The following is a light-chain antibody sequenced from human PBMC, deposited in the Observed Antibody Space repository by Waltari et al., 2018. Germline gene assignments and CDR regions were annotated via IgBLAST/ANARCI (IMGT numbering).Light chain of an antibody. CDR1: QSVSRT. Sequence: EIVLTQSPGTLSLSPGDRATLSCRTSQSVSRTLAWYQQKPGQAPKLLIYGASIRATGIPDRFTGRGSGTDFSLTISSLEPEDFAVYFCQHYVRLPATFGQGTKVEIK. J-gene: IGKJ1*01. V-gene: IGKV3-20*01. CDR3: QHYVRLPAT. CDR2: GAS.